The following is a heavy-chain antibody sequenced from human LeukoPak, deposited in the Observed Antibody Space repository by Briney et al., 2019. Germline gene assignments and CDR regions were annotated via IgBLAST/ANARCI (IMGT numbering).Heavy chain of an antibody. Sequence: GGSLRLSCAASGFTFSSYGMSWVRQAPGKGLEWVSAISGSGGSTYYADSVKGRFTISRDNSKNTLYLQMSSLRAEDTAVYYCARETLGVTAFDIWGQGTMVTVSS. CDR1: GFTFSSYG. CDR2: ISGSGGST. V-gene: IGHV3-23*01. J-gene: IGHJ3*02. CDR3: ARETLGVTAFDI. D-gene: IGHD2-21*02.